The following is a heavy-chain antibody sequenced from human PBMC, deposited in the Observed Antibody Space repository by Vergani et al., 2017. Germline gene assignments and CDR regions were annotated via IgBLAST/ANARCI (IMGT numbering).Heavy chain of an antibody. Sequence: QVQLQESGPGLVKPSQTLSLTCTVSGGSISSGSYYWSWIRQPAGKGLEWIGRIYTSGSTNYNPSLKSRVTISVDKSKNQFSLKLSSVTAADTAVYYCARGRGSKDYWGQGTLVTVSS. CDR2: IYTSGST. CDR3: ARGRGSKDY. D-gene: IGHD6-13*01. CDR1: GGSISSGSYY. V-gene: IGHV4-61*02. J-gene: IGHJ4*02.